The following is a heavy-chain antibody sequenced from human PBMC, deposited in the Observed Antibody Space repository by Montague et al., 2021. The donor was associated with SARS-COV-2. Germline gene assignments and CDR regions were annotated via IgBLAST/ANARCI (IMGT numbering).Heavy chain of an antibody. CDR2: GGST. Sequence: GGSTYYSDSVKGRFTISRDNSKNTLYLQMNSLRAEGTAVYYCAKGVEVDYRGQGDLVTVSS. J-gene: IGHJ4*02. V-gene: IGHV3-23*01. CDR3: AKGVEVDY.